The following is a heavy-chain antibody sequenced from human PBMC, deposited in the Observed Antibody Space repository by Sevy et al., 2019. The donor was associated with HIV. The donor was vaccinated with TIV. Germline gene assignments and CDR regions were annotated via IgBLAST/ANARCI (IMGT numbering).Heavy chain of an antibody. Sequence: GGSRRLSCAASGFTFSSYWMSWVRQAPGKGLEWVANIKQDRSEKYYVDSVKGRFTISRDNAKNSLYLQMNSLRAEDTAVYYCARELLRYFDWLEAPYGMDVWGQGTTVTVSS. CDR2: IKQDRSEK. CDR1: GFTFSSYW. D-gene: IGHD3-9*01. J-gene: IGHJ6*02. V-gene: IGHV3-7*01. CDR3: ARELLRYFDWLEAPYGMDV.